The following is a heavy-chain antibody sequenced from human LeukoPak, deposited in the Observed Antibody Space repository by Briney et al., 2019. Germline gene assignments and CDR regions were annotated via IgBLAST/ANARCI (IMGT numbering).Heavy chain of an antibody. J-gene: IGHJ2*01. D-gene: IGHD5-18*01. V-gene: IGHV4-59*01. Sequence: SETLSLTCTVSGGSISSYYWSWIRQPPGKGLEWIGYMYYSGSTSYNPSLKSRVSISVDTSKNQISLKLSSVTAADTTVYYCATIRDTALRYWYFDLWGRGTLVTVSS. CDR1: GGSISSYY. CDR2: MYYSGST. CDR3: ATIRDTALRYWYFDL.